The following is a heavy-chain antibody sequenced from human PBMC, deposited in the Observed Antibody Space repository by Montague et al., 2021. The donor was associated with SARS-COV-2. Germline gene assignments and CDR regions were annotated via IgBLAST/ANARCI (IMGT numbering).Heavy chain of an antibody. Sequence: SETLSLTCTVSGGSISSYYWSWIRQPAGEGLEWIGRIYSSGSTNYNPSLKSRVTMSVDTSKNQFSLKLSSVTAADTALYYCARDRARSYYSGSGTYTWGGYGIDVWGQGTTVTVSS. CDR3: ARDRARSYYSGSGTYTWGGYGIDV. J-gene: IGHJ6*02. D-gene: IGHD3-10*01. CDR1: GGSISSYY. V-gene: IGHV4-4*07. CDR2: IYSSGST.